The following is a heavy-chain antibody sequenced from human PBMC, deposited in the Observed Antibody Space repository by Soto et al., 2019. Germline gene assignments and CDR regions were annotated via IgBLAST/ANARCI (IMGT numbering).Heavy chain of an antibody. CDR1: GYTFTSYA. CDR3: ARVARALIWFDP. V-gene: IGHV1-3*01. Sequence: GASVKVSCKASGYTFTSYAMHWVLQAPGQRLEWMGWINAGNGNTKYSQKFQGRVTITRDTSASTAYMELSSLRSEDTAVYYCARVARALIWFDPWGQGTLVTVSS. D-gene: IGHD3-16*01. J-gene: IGHJ5*02. CDR2: INAGNGNT.